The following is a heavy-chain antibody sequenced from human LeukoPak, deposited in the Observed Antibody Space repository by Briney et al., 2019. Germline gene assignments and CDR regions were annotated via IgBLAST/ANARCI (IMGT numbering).Heavy chain of an antibody. D-gene: IGHD3-10*01. CDR3: AREYTMVRGVRGWYFDL. CDR1: GYSISSGYY. CDR2: IYHSGST. J-gene: IGHJ2*01. V-gene: IGHV4-38-2*02. Sequence: PSETLSLTCTVSGYSISSGYYWGWIRQPPGKGLEWIGSIYHSGSTYYNPSLKSRVTISVDTSKNQFSLKLSSVTAADTAVYYCAREYTMVRGVRGWYFDLWGRGTLVTVSS.